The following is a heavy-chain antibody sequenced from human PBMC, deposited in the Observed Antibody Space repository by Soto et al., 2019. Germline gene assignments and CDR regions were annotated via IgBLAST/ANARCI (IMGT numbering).Heavy chain of an antibody. V-gene: IGHV4-39*07. CDR2: LDYSGTA. CDR3: ASTHIVVVTDAFDI. Sequence: PSETLSLTCNVSGVSISSTSYNRGWIRQPPGKGLEWIGTLDYSGTAHYNPSLKSRINISADPSKNQFSLKLSSVTAADTAVYYCASTHIVVVTDAFDIWGQGTMVTVSS. CDR1: GVSISSTSYN. D-gene: IGHD2-21*02. J-gene: IGHJ3*02.